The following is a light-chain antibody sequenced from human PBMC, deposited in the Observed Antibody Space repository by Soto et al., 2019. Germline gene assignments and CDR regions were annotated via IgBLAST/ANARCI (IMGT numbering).Light chain of an antibody. J-gene: IGLJ1*01. V-gene: IGLV2-14*01. CDR2: DVS. Sequence: QSVLTQPASVSGSPGQSITISCTGTSSDVGDYNYVSWYQQRPGKAPKLMIYDVSNRPSGVSNRFSGSKSGSTASLTISGLQAEDEADYYCSSYTSSTTRVFGTGTKLTVL. CDR3: SSYTSSTTRV. CDR1: SSDVGDYNY.